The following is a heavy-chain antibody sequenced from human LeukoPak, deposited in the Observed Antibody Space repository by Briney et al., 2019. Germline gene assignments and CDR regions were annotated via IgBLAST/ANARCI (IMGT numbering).Heavy chain of an antibody. CDR1: GGSLSGFY. J-gene: IGHJ3*02. Sequence: SETLSLTCTVSGGSLSGFYWSWIRQPPGKGLEWIGYIYYSGSTNYNPSLKSRVTISVDTSKNQFSLKLSSVTAADTAVYYCARESGGWLLNEDDAFDIWGQGTMVTVSS. CDR2: IYYSGST. D-gene: IGHD6-19*01. V-gene: IGHV4-59*01. CDR3: ARESGGWLLNEDDAFDI.